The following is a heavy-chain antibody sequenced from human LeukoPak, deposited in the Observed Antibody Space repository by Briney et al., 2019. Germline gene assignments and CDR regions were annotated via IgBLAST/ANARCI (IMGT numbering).Heavy chain of an antibody. D-gene: IGHD3-10*01. CDR3: AREGPYGSGSHRTDYFDY. J-gene: IGHJ4*02. V-gene: IGHV3-23*01. CDR1: GFTFSSYA. CDR2: ISGSGGST. Sequence: GGSLRLSCAASGFTFSSYAMSWVRQAPGKGLEWVSAISGSGGSTYYADSVKGRFTISRDNSKNTLYLQMNSLRAEDTAVYYCAREGPYGSGSHRTDYFDYWGQGTLVTVSS.